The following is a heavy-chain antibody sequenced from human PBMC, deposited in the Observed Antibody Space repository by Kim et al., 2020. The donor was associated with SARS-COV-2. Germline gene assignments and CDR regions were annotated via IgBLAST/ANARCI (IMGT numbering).Heavy chain of an antibody. Sequence: GGSLRLSCAASGFTFSSYAMHWVRQAPGKGLEWVAVISYDGSNKYYADSVKGRFTISRDNSKNTLYLQMNSLRAEDTAVYYCARGRAYGMDVWGQGTTVTVAS. J-gene: IGHJ6*02. CDR3: ARGRAYGMDV. V-gene: IGHV3-30*04. CDR1: GFTFSSYA. CDR2: ISYDGSNK.